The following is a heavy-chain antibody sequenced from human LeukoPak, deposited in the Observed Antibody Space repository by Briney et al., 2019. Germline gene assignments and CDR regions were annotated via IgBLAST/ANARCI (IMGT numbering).Heavy chain of an antibody. J-gene: IGHJ6*02. D-gene: IGHD3-10*01. CDR2: ISSSGSTI. Sequence: GGSLRLSCAASGFTFSDYYMSWLRQAPGEGLEWVSYISSSGSTIYYADSVKGRFTISRDNAKNSLYLQMNSLRAEDTAVYYCARDPTEGVPMDVWGQGTTVTVSS. CDR3: ARDPTEGVPMDV. CDR1: GFTFSDYY. V-gene: IGHV3-11*01.